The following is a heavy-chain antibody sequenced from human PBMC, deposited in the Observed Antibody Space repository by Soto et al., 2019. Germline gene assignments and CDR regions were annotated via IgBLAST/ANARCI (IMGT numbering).Heavy chain of an antibody. D-gene: IGHD3-10*01. CDR3: ARAPRLNYYGSGSYYNPNWFDP. Sequence: GGSLRLSCAASGFTFSSYSMNWVRQAPGKGLEWVSSISSSSSYIYYADSVKGRFTISRDNAKNSLYLQMNSLRAEDTAVYYCARAPRLNYYGSGSYYNPNWFDPWGQGTLVTV. CDR2: ISSSSSYI. V-gene: IGHV3-21*01. J-gene: IGHJ5*02. CDR1: GFTFSSYS.